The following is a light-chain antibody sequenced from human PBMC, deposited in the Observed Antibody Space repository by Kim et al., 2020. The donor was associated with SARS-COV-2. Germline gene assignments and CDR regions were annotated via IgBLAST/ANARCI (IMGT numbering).Light chain of an antibody. CDR3: QSRDSGGNVV. V-gene: IGLV3-19*01. CDR2: GRN. J-gene: IGLJ2*01. Sequence: SSELTQDPAVSVALGQTVRITCQGDSLRSYYATWYQQKPRQAPLLVIFGRNNRPSGIPDRFSGSTSGITASLTISGAQAEDVADFYCQSRDSGGNVVFGGGTQLAVL. CDR1: SLRSYY.